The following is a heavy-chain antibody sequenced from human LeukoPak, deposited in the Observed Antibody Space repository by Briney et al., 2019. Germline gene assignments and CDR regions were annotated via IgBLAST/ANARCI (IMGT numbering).Heavy chain of an antibody. V-gene: IGHV5-10-1*01. CDR3: ARRTGGYCSSTSCPPLDI. CDR1: GHTFTSYW. Sequence: GESLKIPCKGSGHTFTSYWINWVRQVPGKGLEWMGRIDPSDSYTTYSPSFQGHVTISADKSISTASLQWSSLKASDTAMYYCARRTGGYCSSTSCPPLDIWGQGTMVTVSS. J-gene: IGHJ3*02. CDR2: IDPSDSYT. D-gene: IGHD2-2*01.